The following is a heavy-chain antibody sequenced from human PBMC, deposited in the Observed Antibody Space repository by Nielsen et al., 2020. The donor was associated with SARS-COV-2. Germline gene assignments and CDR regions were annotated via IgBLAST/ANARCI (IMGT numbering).Heavy chain of an antibody. V-gene: IGHV1-8*01. J-gene: IGHJ6*02. D-gene: IGHD3-3*01. CDR2: MNPNSGNT. CDR3: ARGPWGTIFGVVIIGYYYGMDV. Sequence: ASVKVSCKASGCTFTTYDINWVRQATGQGLEWMGWMNPNSGNTGYAQKFQGRVTMTRNTSISTAYMELSSLRSEDTAVYYCARGPWGTIFGVVIIGYYYGMDVWGQGTTVTVSS. CDR1: GCTFTTYD.